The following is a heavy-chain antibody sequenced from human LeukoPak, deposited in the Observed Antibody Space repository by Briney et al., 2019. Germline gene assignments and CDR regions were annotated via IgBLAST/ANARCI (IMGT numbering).Heavy chain of an antibody. CDR2: INHSGST. V-gene: IGHV4-39*07. CDR3: ARARTVEADY. J-gene: IGHJ4*02. Sequence: PSETLSLTCNVSGVSISSSSYYWGWIRQPPGKGLEWIGEINHSGSTNYNPSLKSRVTISVDTSKNQFSLKLSSVTAADTAVYYCARARTVEADYWGQGTLVTVSS. CDR1: GVSISSSSYY. D-gene: IGHD1-26*01.